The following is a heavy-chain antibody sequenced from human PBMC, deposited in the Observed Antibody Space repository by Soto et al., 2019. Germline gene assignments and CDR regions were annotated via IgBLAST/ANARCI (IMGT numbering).Heavy chain of an antibody. CDR3: AVWNSVGNDMFWSGPFYF. V-gene: IGHV1-46*04. J-gene: IGHJ4*02. CDR2: IDPSGATT. CDR1: GYTFTRYH. D-gene: IGHD3-3*01. Sequence: QVQLVQSGAEVKKPGASVKVSCKASGYTFTRYHMHWVRKATGQGLEWLGRIDPSGATTSYAQKLQGIVTMTGGTTTSTVYMELPILRSEDTAGYYCAVWNSVGNDMFWSGPFYFWGQGTLVTVSS.